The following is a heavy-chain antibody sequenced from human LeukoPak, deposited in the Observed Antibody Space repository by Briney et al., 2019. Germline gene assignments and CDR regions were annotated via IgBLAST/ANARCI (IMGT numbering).Heavy chain of an antibody. J-gene: IGHJ6*03. D-gene: IGHD3-3*01. CDR2: INPNSGGT. Sequence: ASVKVSCKASGYTFTGYYMHWVRQAPGQGLEWMGWINPNSGGTNYAQKFQGRVTMTRDTSISTAYMELSRLRSDDTAVYYCARGMGITIFGVVTHYYYYYMDVWGKGTTVTVSS. V-gene: IGHV1-2*02. CDR3: ARGMGITIFGVVTHYYYYYMDV. CDR1: GYTFTGYY.